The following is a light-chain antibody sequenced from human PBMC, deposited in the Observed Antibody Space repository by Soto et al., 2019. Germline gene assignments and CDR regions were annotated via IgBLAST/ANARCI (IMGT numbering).Light chain of an antibody. CDR1: QSLLHSDGNTY. V-gene: IGKV2-24*01. J-gene: IGKJ1*01. CDR2: RIS. CDR3: MPGTHSPWT. Sequence: DIVMTQTPLSSPVTLGQPASISCRSSQSLLHSDGNTYLRWLQQRPGQPLRLLISRISNRFSGVPDRFSGSGAGTDLALKISRVEAEAVGVYYGMPGTHSPWTFGQGTKVEIK.